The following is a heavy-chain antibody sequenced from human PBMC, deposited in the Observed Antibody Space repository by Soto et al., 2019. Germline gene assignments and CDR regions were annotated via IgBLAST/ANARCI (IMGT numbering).Heavy chain of an antibody. Sequence: SETLSLTCTVSGGSISSGGYYWSWIRQHPGKGLEWIGYTYYSGSTYYNPSLKSRVTISVDTSKNQFSLKLSSVTAADTAVYYCASRIAGKRTHYFDYWGQGTLVTVSS. CDR2: TYYSGST. V-gene: IGHV4-31*03. D-gene: IGHD1-26*01. CDR3: ASRIAGKRTHYFDY. CDR1: GGSISSGGYY. J-gene: IGHJ4*02.